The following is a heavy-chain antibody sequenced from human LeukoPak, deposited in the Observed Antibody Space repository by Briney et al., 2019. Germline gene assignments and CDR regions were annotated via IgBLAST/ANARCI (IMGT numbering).Heavy chain of an antibody. D-gene: IGHD3-22*01. CDR3: ARGGGPTHYYDSSIFDY. V-gene: IGHV4-4*07. CDR2: IYASGTI. J-gene: IGHJ4*02. Sequence: TSETLSLTCTVSGGSIRSYYWSWIRQPAGKGLEWIGRIYASGTITYNPSLESRVSMSVDTSKNQFSLNLSSVTAADTALYYCARGGGPTHYYDSSIFDYWGQGTLVTVSS. CDR1: GGSIRSYY.